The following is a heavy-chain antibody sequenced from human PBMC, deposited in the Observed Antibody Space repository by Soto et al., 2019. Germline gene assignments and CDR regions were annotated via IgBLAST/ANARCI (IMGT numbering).Heavy chain of an antibody. V-gene: IGHV3-30*18. CDR3: AKVGWGY. D-gene: IGHD3-16*01. CDR2: ISYDGSNK. J-gene: IGHJ4*02. CDR1: GFTFSSYG. Sequence: QVQLVEFGGGVVQPGRSLRLSCAASGFTFSSYGMHWVRQAPGKGLEWVAVISYDGSNKYYADSVKGRFTISRDNSKNTLYLQMNSLRAEDTAVYYCAKVGWGYWGQGTLVTVSS.